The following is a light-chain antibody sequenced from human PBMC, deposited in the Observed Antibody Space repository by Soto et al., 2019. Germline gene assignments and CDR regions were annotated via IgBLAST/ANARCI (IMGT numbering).Light chain of an antibody. CDR2: GAS. Sequence: AIQMTQSPSSLSASVGDRVTITCRASQGIRNDLGWYQQKPGKAPNLLIYGASTLHSGVPSRFSGSGSGTDFTLTISSLQPEDFATYYCLQDDTYPLTFGGGTKVEIK. V-gene: IGKV1-6*01. CDR3: LQDDTYPLT. CDR1: QGIRND. J-gene: IGKJ4*01.